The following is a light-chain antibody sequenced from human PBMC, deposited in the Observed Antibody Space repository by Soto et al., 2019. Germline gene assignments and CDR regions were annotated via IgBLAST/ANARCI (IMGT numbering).Light chain of an antibody. CDR3: SSYTSSSTGV. V-gene: IGLV2-14*01. Sequence: QSALTQPASVSGSPGQSITISCTGTSSDVGGYNYVAWYQQHPGKVPRLMIYEVSNRPSGVSNRFSGSKSGSTASLTISGLQAEDEADYYCSSYTSSSTGVFGGGTQLTVL. CDR2: EVS. J-gene: IGLJ3*02. CDR1: SSDVGGYNY.